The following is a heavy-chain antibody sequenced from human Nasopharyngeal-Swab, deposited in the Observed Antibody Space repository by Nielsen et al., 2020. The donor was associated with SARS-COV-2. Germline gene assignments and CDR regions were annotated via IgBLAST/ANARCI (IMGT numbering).Heavy chain of an antibody. V-gene: IGHV4-30-4*01. J-gene: IGHJ6*02. CDR3: ARGLGYGMDV. CDR2: IYYSGST. D-gene: IGHD7-27*01. CDR1: GGSIISGDYY. Sequence: SETLSLTCTVSGGSIISGDYYWSWIRQPPGKGLEWIGYIYYSGSTYYNPSLKSRVTISVDTSKNQFSLKLSSVTAADTAVYYCARGLGYGMDVWGQGTTVTVSS.